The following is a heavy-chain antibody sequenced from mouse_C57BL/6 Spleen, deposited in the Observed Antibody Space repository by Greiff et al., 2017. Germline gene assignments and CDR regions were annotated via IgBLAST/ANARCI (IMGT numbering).Heavy chain of an antibody. V-gene: IGHV3-6*01. Sequence: DVQLQESGPGLVKPSQSLSLTCSVTGYSITSGYYWNWIRQFPGNKLEWMGYISYDGSNNYNPSLKNRISITRDTSKNQFFLKLNSVTTEDTATYYCARRDYSNPFAYWGQGTLVTVSA. J-gene: IGHJ3*01. CDR3: ARRDYSNPFAY. CDR1: GYSITSGYY. D-gene: IGHD2-5*01. CDR2: ISYDGSN.